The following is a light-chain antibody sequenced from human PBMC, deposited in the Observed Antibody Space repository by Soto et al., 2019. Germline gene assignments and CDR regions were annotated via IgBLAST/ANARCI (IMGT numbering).Light chain of an antibody. J-gene: IGKJ3*01. Sequence: DIQMTQSPSSLSASVGDRVTIPCRASQGIRNFLAWYQQKPGKVPKLLIYAASTLQSGVPSRFSGSGSGTDFTLTISSLQPEDVATYYCQKHNSAPFTCGPWTKVDSK. V-gene: IGKV1-27*01. CDR2: AAS. CDR3: QKHNSAPFT. CDR1: QGIRNF.